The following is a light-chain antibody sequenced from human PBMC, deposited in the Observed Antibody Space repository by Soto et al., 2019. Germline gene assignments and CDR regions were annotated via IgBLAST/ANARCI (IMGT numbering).Light chain of an antibody. CDR2: WTS. Sequence: DIVMTQSPDSLAVSLGERATINCKSSQSILDISHNKNYLGWYQQKPGHPPKLLIYWTSARESGVPDRFSGSGSGTDFTLTISRLQAEDVAVYYCQQYYTNPPTFGQGTKVEIK. V-gene: IGKV4-1*01. J-gene: IGKJ1*01. CDR1: QSILDISHNKNY. CDR3: QQYYTNPPT.